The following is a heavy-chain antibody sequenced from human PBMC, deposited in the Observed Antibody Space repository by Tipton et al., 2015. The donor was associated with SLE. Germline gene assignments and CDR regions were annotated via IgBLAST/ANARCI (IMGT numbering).Heavy chain of an antibody. CDR2: IYHSGST. CDR3: ASLRYFDWPQGHYAFDI. Sequence: TLSLTCAVSGGSISSGGYSWSWIRQPPGNGLEWIGYIYHSGSTYYNPSLKSRVTISVDTSKNQFSLKLSSVTAADTAVYYCASLRYFDWPQGHYAFDIWGQGTMVTVSS. D-gene: IGHD3-9*01. J-gene: IGHJ3*02. CDR1: GGSISSGGYS. V-gene: IGHV4-30-2*01.